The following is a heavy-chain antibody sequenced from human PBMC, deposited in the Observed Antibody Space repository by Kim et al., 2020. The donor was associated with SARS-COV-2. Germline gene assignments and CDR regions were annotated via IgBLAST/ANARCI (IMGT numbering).Heavy chain of an antibody. V-gene: IGHV4-30-2*04. CDR3: ARGGGNDAFDI. D-gene: IGHD2-15*01. J-gene: IGHJ3*02. Sequence: FSHPPLKSRVTISVDTSQNQFSLKLSSVTAADTAVYYCARGGGNDAFDIWGQGTMVTVSS.